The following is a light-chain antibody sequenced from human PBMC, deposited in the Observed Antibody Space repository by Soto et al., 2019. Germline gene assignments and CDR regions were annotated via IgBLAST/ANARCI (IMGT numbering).Light chain of an antibody. CDR3: SENTSSSPYV. CDR2: DVS. V-gene: IGLV2-14*01. J-gene: IGLJ1*01. CDR1: SSVVGGYNY. Sequence: QCALNQAASVFGAPGQSITISCTGNSSVVGGYNYVSWYQQHPGKVPKLMIYDVSNRPSGVSNRFSGSKSGNTASLTISGLQAEDEADYSCSENTSSSPYVFGTGTKVTV.